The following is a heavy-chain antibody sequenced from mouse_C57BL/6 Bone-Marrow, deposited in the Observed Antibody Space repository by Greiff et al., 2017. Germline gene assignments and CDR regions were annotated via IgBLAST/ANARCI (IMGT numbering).Heavy chain of an antibody. Sequence: EVQLVESGGDLVKPGGSLKLSCAASGFTFSSYGMSWVRQTPDKRLAWVATISSGGSYTYYPDSVKGRFTISRDNAKNTRYLQMSSLKSEDTAMYYCARPPYGSDADWGQGTLVTVSA. CDR2: ISSGGSYT. V-gene: IGHV5-6*01. J-gene: IGHJ3*01. D-gene: IGHD1-1*01. CDR3: ARPPYGSDAD. CDR1: GFTFSSYG.